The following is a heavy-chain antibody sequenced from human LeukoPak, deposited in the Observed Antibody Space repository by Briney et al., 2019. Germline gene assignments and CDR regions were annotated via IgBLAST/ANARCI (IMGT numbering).Heavy chain of an antibody. CDR2: INTSSSYI. Sequence: GGSLTLSCAASGLTLNYYSMDWVRQAPGKGLEWVASINTSSSYIYYADSVRGRFTISRDNAKNSLYLQMSSLRAEETAVYYCARDGVVGATKWGHFDFWGQGTRVTVSS. CDR1: GLTLNYYS. CDR3: ARDGVVGATKWGHFDF. D-gene: IGHD1-26*01. V-gene: IGHV3-21*01. J-gene: IGHJ4*02.